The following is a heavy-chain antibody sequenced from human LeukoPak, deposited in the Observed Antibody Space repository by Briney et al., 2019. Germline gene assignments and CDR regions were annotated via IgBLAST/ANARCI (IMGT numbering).Heavy chain of an antibody. J-gene: IGHJ6*01. CDR2: ISGSGSST. V-gene: IGHV3-23*01. CDR3: AKTATRVRGYGMDV. D-gene: IGHD2-21*02. CDR1: GFTLSSYA. Sequence: GGSLRLSCTASGFTLSSYAMTRVRQSPGKGLECVSGISGSGSSTFYADSVKGRFIISRENSKNALYVQMNSPRPEDTAVYYFAKTATRVRGYGMDVWGEGATVSVSP.